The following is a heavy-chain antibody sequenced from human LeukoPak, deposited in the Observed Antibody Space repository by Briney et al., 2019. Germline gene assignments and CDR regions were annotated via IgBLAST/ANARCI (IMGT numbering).Heavy chain of an antibody. J-gene: IGHJ5*02. D-gene: IGHD2/OR15-2a*01. CDR2: INPNSGGT. CDR1: GYTFTGYY. Sequence: ASVKVSCKASGYTFTGYYMHWVRQAPGQGLEWMGWINPNSGGTNYAQKFQGRVTMTRDTSISTAYMELSRLRSDDTAVYYCARLITSQNIVIPWGQGTLVTVSS. V-gene: IGHV1-2*02. CDR3: ARLITSQNIVIP.